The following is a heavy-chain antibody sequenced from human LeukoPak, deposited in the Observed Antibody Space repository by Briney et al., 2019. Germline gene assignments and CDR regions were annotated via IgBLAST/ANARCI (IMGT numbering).Heavy chain of an antibody. V-gene: IGHV4-59*01. J-gene: IGHJ4*02. CDR2: IYYSGST. D-gene: IGHD6-19*01. CDR1: GGSISGDY. Sequence: SETLSLTCTVSGGSISGDYWSWIRQPPGKGLGWIGHIYYSGSTNYNPSLKSRVTLSIDTSKKQFYLKLSSVTAADTAVYYCARDQSGGSSGYYFPDYWGQGTLVTVSS. CDR3: ARDQSGGSSGYYFPDY.